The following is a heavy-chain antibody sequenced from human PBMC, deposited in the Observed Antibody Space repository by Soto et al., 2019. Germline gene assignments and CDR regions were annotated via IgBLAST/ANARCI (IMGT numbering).Heavy chain of an antibody. J-gene: IGHJ4*02. Sequence: EVQLVESGGGLVQPGGSLRLSCAASGFTVSSNYMSWVRQAPGKGLEWVSVIYSGGITYYADSVKGRFTISRDNSKYTLSLQRNSLRAEDTAVYYCASETMEIFDYWGQGTQVTVSS. D-gene: IGHD3-10*01. CDR1: GFTVSSNY. CDR2: IYSGGIT. V-gene: IGHV3-66*01. CDR3: ASETMEIFDY.